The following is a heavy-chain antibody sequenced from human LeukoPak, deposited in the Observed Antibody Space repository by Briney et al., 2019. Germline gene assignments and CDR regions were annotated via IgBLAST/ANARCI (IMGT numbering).Heavy chain of an antibody. D-gene: IGHD3-10*01. CDR2: ISGNGGRT. Sequence: GGSLRLSCAASGFTFNNYAMRWVRQAPGKGLEWVAAISGNGGRTYYRDSVKGRFTISRDNPKNTLYLLMNSLSAEDTALYYCAKEQTSSGYFDYWGQGTLVTVSS. J-gene: IGHJ4*02. CDR3: AKEQTSSGYFDY. V-gene: IGHV3-23*01. CDR1: GFTFNNYA.